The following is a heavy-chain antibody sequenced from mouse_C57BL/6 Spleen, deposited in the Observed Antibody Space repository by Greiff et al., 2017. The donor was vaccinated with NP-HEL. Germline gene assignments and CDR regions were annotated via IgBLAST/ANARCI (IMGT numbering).Heavy chain of an antibody. CDR3: ARHGRWDVYFDY. Sequence: EVKLVESGGGLVKPGGSLKLSCAASGFTFSSYTMSWVRQTPEKRLEWVATISGGGGNTYYPDSVKGRFTISRDNAKNTLYLQMSSLRSEDTALYYCARHGRWDVYFDYWGQGTTLTVSS. CDR2: ISGGGGNT. J-gene: IGHJ2*01. V-gene: IGHV5-9*01. D-gene: IGHD4-1*01. CDR1: GFTFSSYT.